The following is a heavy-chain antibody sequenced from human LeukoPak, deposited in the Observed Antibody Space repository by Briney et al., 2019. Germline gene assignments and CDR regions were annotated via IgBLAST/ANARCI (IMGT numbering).Heavy chain of an antibody. V-gene: IGHV1-2*02. J-gene: IGHJ4*02. CDR3: TRRAVTNTAFDY. D-gene: IGHD4-17*01. CDR2: INPKSGET. Sequence: ASVKVSCKASGYTFTDYYIHWVRQAPGQGLEWMGWINPKSGETNYAQKFQGRATMTRDTSIRTTYMELSSLRSDDTAVYYCTRRAVTNTAFDYWGQGTLVTVSS. CDR1: GYTFTDYY.